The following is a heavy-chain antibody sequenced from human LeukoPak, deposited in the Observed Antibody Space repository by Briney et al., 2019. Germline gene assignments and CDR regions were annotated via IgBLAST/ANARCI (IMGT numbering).Heavy chain of an antibody. CDR1: GYTFTSYA. CDR3: ARDLKVLLWFGEPKFYGMDV. V-gene: IGHV7-4-1*02. CDR2: INTNTGNP. D-gene: IGHD3-10*01. Sequence: ASVKVSYKASGYTFTSYAMNWVRQAPGQGLEWMGWINTNTGNPTYAQGFTGRFVFSLDTSVSTAYLQISSLKAEDTAVYYCARDLKVLLWFGEPKFYGMDVWGQGTTVTVSS. J-gene: IGHJ6*02.